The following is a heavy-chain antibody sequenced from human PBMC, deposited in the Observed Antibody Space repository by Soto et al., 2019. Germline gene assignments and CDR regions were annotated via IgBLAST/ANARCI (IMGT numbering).Heavy chain of an antibody. CDR1: GYTFTSYD. CDR3: ARQPTLFGYYYYYMDV. D-gene: IGHD3-3*01. J-gene: IGHJ6*03. Sequence: ASVKVSCKASGYTFTSYDINWVRQATGQGLEWMGWMNPNSGNTGYAQKFQGRVTMTRNTSISTAYMELSSLRSEDTAVYYCARQPTLFGYYYYYMDVWGKGTTVTVSS. V-gene: IGHV1-8*01. CDR2: MNPNSGNT.